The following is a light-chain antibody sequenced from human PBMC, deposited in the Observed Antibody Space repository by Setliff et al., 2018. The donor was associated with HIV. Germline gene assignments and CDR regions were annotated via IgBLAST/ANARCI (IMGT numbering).Light chain of an antibody. CDR2: DVS. CDR1: DIGDTYS. V-gene: IGLV2-14*03. J-gene: IGLJ1*01. CDR3: SSYLNTRTLV. Sequence: QSVLTQPASVSGSPGQSITISCTGTDIGDTYSVSWYQQHPGKVPRLMIYDVSHRPSGVSHRFSGSKSGNTASLTISGLQAEDEADYYCSSYLNTRTLVFGTGTKVTVL.